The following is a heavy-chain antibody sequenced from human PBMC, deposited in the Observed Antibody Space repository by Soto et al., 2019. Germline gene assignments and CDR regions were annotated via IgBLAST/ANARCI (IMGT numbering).Heavy chain of an antibody. D-gene: IGHD3-10*01. J-gene: IGHJ3*02. V-gene: IGHV3-74*01. CDR3: ARGGAAGRGDAIDI. CDR1: RFTFRNHW. Sequence: EVQLEESGGGSVQLGESLRVSCVASRFTFRNHWMHWVRQVPGKGLVWVCRINGDGTRASYADFVKGRFTISRDNAQNLLFLQLNSLRVDDTGVYHCARGGAAGRGDAIDIWGPGTTVAVSS. CDR2: INGDGTRA.